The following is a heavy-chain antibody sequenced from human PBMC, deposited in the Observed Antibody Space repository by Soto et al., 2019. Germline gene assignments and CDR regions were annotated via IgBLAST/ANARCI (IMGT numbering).Heavy chain of an antibody. V-gene: IGHV1-3*01. CDR2: INAGNGHT. Sequence: ASVKVSCKASGYTFTNYPMQWVRQAPGQRLEWMGWINAGNGHTKYSQNFQGRVTITRDTSASTAYMELSSLISEDAAVYYCARGIWTMTRGAYYFDNWGQGTLVTVSS. CDR1: GYTFTNYP. CDR3: ARGIWTMTRGAYYFDN. J-gene: IGHJ4*02. D-gene: IGHD3-10*01.